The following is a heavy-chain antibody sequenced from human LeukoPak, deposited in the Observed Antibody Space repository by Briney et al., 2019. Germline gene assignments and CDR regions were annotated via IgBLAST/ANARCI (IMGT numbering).Heavy chain of an antibody. CDR3: ARARDGHINNWFDP. Sequence: SETLSLTCTVSGGSINSYYWSWIRQPPGKGLEWIGYIYYSGSTNYNPSLRSRVTISVDTSKNQFSLKMSSVTAADTAVYYCARARDGHINNWFDPWGQGTLVTVSS. D-gene: IGHD5-24*01. J-gene: IGHJ5*02. CDR2: IYYSGST. V-gene: IGHV4-59*01. CDR1: GGSINSYY.